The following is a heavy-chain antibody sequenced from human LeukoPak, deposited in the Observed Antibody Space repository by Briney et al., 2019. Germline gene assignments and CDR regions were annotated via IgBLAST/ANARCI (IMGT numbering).Heavy chain of an antibody. Sequence: PGGSLRLSCAASGFTFSDYAMSWVRQAPGKGLEWVSSISGSGGHPYYADSVKGRFTISRDNSKNTLYLQMKSLRAEDTAVYYCAKAYSLYVPDYWGQGTLVTVSS. D-gene: IGHD5-18*01. V-gene: IGHV3-23*01. CDR3: AKAYSLYVPDY. CDR1: GFTFSDYA. J-gene: IGHJ4*02. CDR2: ISGSGGHP.